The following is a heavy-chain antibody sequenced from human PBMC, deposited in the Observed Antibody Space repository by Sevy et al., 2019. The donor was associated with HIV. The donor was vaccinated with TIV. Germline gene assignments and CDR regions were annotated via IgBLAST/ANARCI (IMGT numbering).Heavy chain of an antibody. CDR2: IIPIFGTA. CDR3: ARDEGYCSGGSCPHKSRYYYYGMDV. CDR1: GGTFSSYA. D-gene: IGHD2-15*01. V-gene: IGHV1-69*13. J-gene: IGHJ6*02. Sequence: ASVKVSCKASGGTFSSYAISWVRQAPGQGLEWMGGIIPIFGTANYAQKFQGRVTITADESTSTAYMELSSLRSEDMAVYYCARDEGYCSGGSCPHKSRYYYYGMDVWGQGTTVTVSS.